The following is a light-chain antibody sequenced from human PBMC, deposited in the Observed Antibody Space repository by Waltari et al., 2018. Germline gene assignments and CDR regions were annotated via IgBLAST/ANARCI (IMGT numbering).Light chain of an antibody. J-gene: IGKJ4*01. CDR1: QDISNY. Sequence: DFQMTQSPSSLSASVGDRVTITCQASQDISNYLNWYQQKLGKAPKLLIYHASNLEAGVPSRFSGSGSGTDFTFTINSLQPEDIATYYCQQYDNLPLTFGGGTKVENK. V-gene: IGKV1-33*01. CDR3: QQYDNLPLT. CDR2: HAS.